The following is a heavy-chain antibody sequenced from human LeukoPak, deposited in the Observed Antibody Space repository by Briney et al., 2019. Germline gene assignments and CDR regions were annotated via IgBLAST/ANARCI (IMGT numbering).Heavy chain of an antibody. CDR1: GFTFSSYS. V-gene: IGHV3-48*01. D-gene: IGHD3-10*01. CDR3: AREGRVLWFGELSYYYYYMDV. J-gene: IGHJ6*03. Sequence: PGGSLRLSCAASGFTFSSYSMNWVRQAPGKGLGWVSYISSSSITIYYADSVKGRFTISRDNAKNSLYLQMNSLRAEDTAVYYCAREGRVLWFGELSYYYYYMDVWGKGTTVTVSS. CDR2: ISSSSITI.